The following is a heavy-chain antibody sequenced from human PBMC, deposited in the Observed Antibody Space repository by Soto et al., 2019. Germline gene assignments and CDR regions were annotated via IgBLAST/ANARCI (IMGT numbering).Heavy chain of an antibody. D-gene: IGHD6-13*01. V-gene: IGHV1-69*13. Sequence: SVKVSCKASGGTFSSYAISWVRQAPGQGLEWMGGTIPIFGTANYAQKFQGRVTITADESTSTAYMELSSLRSEDTAVYYCASSAAAGTFYFDYWGQGTLVTVSS. CDR2: TIPIFGTA. CDR3: ASSAAAGTFYFDY. CDR1: GGTFSSYA. J-gene: IGHJ4*02.